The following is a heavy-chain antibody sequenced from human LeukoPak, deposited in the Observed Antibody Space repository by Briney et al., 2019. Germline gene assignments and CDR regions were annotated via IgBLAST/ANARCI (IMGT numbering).Heavy chain of an antibody. J-gene: IGHJ3*02. CDR1: GFTFSGSA. CDR3: ARVKLRDAFDI. V-gene: IGHV3-21*04. Sequence: GVSLRLSCAACGFTFSGSAMHWVRQASGRGLEWVSAICGRGGSTYYADSVKGPFTISRDNAKNSLYLQMNSLRAEDTAVYYCARVKLRDAFDIWGQGTMVTVSS. D-gene: IGHD1-7*01. CDR2: ICGRGGST.